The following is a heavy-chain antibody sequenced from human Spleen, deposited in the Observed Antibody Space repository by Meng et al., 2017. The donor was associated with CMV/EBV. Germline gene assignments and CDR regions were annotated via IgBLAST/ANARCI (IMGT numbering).Heavy chain of an antibody. CDR2: ISASADRT. D-gene: IGHD6-6*01. J-gene: IGHJ4*02. Sequence: GGSLRLSCATSQFTFSSYAMTWVRQAPGKGLEWVSAISASADRTYYTDSGKGRFVISRDNSKNTVYLQLNSLRAEDTAVYYCAKAIEARPAGHFDYWGQGTLVTVSS. V-gene: IGHV3-23*01. CDR1: QFTFSSYA. CDR3: AKAIEARPAGHFDY.